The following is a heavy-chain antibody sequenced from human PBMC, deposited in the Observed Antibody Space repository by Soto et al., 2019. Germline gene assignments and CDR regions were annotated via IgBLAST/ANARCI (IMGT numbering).Heavy chain of an antibody. D-gene: IGHD3-10*01. J-gene: IGHJ4*02. CDR1: GYTFTSYG. Sequence: GASVKVSCKASGYTFTSYGSSWVRQAPGQGLEWMGWISAYNGNTNYAQKLQGRVTMTTDTSTSTAYMELRSLRSDDTAVYYCARDGDPYYYGSGSYYNLQDYWGQGTLVTVSS. CDR3: ARDGDPYYYGSGSYYNLQDY. CDR2: ISAYNGNT. V-gene: IGHV1-18*01.